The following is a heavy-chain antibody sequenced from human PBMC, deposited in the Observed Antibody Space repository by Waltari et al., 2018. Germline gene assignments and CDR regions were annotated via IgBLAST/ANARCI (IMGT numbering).Heavy chain of an antibody. J-gene: IGHJ6*02. D-gene: IGHD3-10*01. CDR3: ARMYYYDYYYGMDV. CDR2: VYYRGTT. V-gene: IGHV4-59*11. Sequence: QVQLQESGPGLVKSSETLSLTCPVPGGSLSDLFWSWARQSPGKGLVWIGNVYYRGTTSYNPSLKSRVTISIDTSKNQFSLKLNSVTAADTAIYYCARMYYYDYYYGMDVWGQGTTVIVSS. CDR1: GGSLSDLF.